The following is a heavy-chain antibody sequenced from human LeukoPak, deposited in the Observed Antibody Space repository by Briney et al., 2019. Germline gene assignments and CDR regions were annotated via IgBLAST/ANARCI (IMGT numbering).Heavy chain of an antibody. J-gene: IGHJ4*02. Sequence: GGSLRLSCAASGFTFDDYGMHWVRQAPGKGLEWVAFIRYDGSNKYYADSVKGRFTISRDNSKNTLYLQMNSLRAEDTAVYYCAKVLTVTTTPFDYWGQGTLVTVSS. CDR2: IRYDGSNK. CDR3: AKVLTVTTTPFDY. V-gene: IGHV3-30*02. CDR1: GFTFDDYG. D-gene: IGHD4-17*01.